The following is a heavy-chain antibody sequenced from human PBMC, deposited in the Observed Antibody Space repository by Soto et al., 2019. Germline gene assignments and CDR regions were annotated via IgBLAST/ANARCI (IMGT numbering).Heavy chain of an antibody. J-gene: IGHJ4*02. CDR1: GFTFSSYS. CDR3: ARGWDIVVVPAAIDY. V-gene: IGHV3-21*01. CDR2: ISSSSSYI. Sequence: GGSLRLSCAASGFTFSSYSMNWVRQAPGKGLEWVSSISSSSSYIYYADSVKGRFTISRDNAKNSLYLQMNSLSAEDTAVYYCARGWDIVVVPAAIDYWGQGTLVTVSS. D-gene: IGHD2-2*01.